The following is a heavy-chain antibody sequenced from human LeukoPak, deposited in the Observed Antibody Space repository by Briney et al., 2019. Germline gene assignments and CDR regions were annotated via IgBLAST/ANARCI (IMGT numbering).Heavy chain of an antibody. D-gene: IGHD6-19*01. CDR1: GGTFSSYA. Sequence: ASVKVSCKASGGTFSSYAISWVRQAPGQGLEWMGGIIPILGTANYAQKFQGRVTITADESTSTAYMELSSLRSEDTAVYYCARSLIAVAVDWQWFDPWGQGTLVTVSS. J-gene: IGHJ5*02. CDR2: IIPILGTA. CDR3: ARSLIAVAVDWQWFDP. V-gene: IGHV1-69*13.